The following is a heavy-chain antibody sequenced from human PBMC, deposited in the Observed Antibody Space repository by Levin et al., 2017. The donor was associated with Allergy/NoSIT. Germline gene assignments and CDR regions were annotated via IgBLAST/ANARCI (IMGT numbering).Heavy chain of an antibody. D-gene: IGHD6-13*01. CDR3: ARVVVAAAGPGRYFDY. Sequence: KASETLSLTCAISGDSVSSNSAAWNWIRQSPSRGLEWLGRTYYRSKWYNDYAVSVKSRITINPDTSKNQFSLQLNSVTPEDTAVYYCARVVVAAAGPGRYFDYWGQGTLVTVSS. J-gene: IGHJ4*02. V-gene: IGHV6-1*01. CDR1: GDSVSSNSAA. CDR2: TYYRSKWYN.